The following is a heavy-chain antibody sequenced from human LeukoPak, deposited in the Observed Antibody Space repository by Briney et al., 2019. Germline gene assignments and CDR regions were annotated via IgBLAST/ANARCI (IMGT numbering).Heavy chain of an antibody. V-gene: IGHV4-39*07. J-gene: IGHJ5*02. CDR3: ARGLRRSSPLVYDP. CDR1: GGSISSSSYY. D-gene: IGHD5/OR15-5a*01. CDR2: IYYSGST. Sequence: SETLSLTCTVSGGSISSSSYYWGWIRQPPGKGLEWIGSIYYSGSTYYNPSLKSRVTISVDTSKNQFSLKLSSVTAADTAVYYCARGLRRSSPLVYDPWGQGTLVTVSS.